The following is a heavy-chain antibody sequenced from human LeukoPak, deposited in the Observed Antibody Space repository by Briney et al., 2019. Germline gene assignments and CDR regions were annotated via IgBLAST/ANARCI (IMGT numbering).Heavy chain of an antibody. J-gene: IGHJ4*02. CDR1: GFTVSSNY. D-gene: IGHD3-22*01. CDR3: ARERNYYDSSGYYSPDHFDY. Sequence: GGSLRLSCAASGFTVSSNYMSWVRQAPGKGLEWVSVIYSGGSTYYADSVKGRFTISRDNSKNTLYLQMNSLRAEDTALYYCARERNYYDSSGYYSPDHFDYWGQGTLVTVSS. CDR2: IYSGGST. V-gene: IGHV3-53*01.